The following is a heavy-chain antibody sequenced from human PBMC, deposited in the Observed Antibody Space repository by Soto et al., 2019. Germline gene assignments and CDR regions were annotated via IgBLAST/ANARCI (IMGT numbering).Heavy chain of an antibody. V-gene: IGHV4-59*01. CDR1: GGSISSYY. CDR3: ARTSGIHYYGMDV. J-gene: IGHJ6*02. Sequence: QVQLQESGPGLVKPSETLSLTCTVSGGSISSYYWSWIRQPPGKGLEWIGYIYYSGSTNYNPSLKSRVTISVDTSKNQCSLKLSSVTAADTAVYYCARTSGIHYYGMDVWGQGTTVTVSS. CDR2: IYYSGST. D-gene: IGHD6-25*01.